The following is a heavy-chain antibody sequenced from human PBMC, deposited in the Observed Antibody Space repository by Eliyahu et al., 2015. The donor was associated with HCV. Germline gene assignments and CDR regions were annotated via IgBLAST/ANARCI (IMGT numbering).Heavy chain of an antibody. Sequence: QVQLVQSGGGVAHPGRSLRLSCAASGFXFSNYGLHWVRQAPGKGLGWVAVIWFDGNNKYYGDSVKGRFTISRDNSKNTLYLQMNSLRAEDTSVYYCARDLGRGYSNAFDYWSQGTLVTVSS. CDR2: IWFDGNNK. D-gene: IGHD4-11*01. CDR3: ARDLGRGYSNAFDY. CDR1: GFXFSNYG. J-gene: IGHJ4*02. V-gene: IGHV3-33*01.